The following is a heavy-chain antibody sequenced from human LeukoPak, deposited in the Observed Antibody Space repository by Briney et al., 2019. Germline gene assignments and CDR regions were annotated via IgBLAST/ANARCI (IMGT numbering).Heavy chain of an antibody. CDR1: GYTFTSYA. CDR3: ARDIAVAGTETTWYPDY. D-gene: IGHD6-19*01. J-gene: IGHJ4*02. V-gene: IGHV1-3*01. CDR2: INAGNGNT. Sequence: ASVKVSCKAPGYTFTSYAMHWVRQAPGQRLEWMGWINAGNGNTKYSQKFQGRVTITRDTSASTAYMELSSLRSEDTAVYYCARDIAVAGTETTWYPDYWGQGTLVTVSS.